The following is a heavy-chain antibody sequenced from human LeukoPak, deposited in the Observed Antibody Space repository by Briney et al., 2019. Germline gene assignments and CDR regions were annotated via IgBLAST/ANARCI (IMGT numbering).Heavy chain of an antibody. Sequence: NASETLSLTCTVSGGSISSYYWSWIRQPPGKGLEWIGYIYYSGSTNCNPSLKSRVTISVDTSKNQFSLKLSSVTAADTAVYYCASRKLGNDYWGQGTLVTVSS. J-gene: IGHJ4*02. CDR1: GGSISSYY. CDR3: ASRKLGNDY. V-gene: IGHV4-59*01. D-gene: IGHD7-27*01. CDR2: IYYSGST.